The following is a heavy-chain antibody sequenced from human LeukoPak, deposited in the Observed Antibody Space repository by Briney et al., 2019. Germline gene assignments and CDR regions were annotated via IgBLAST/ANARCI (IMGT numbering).Heavy chain of an antibody. J-gene: IGHJ4*02. CDR1: GFTFSSSA. Sequence: GSLRLSCAASGFTFSSSAMSWVRQAPGKGLEWIGYIYYSGSTNYNPSLKSRVTISVDTSKNQFSLKLSSVTAADTAVYYCARSTSYRNFDYWGQGTLVTVSS. D-gene: IGHD1-26*01. V-gene: IGHV4-59*01. CDR2: IYYSGST. CDR3: ARSTSYRNFDY.